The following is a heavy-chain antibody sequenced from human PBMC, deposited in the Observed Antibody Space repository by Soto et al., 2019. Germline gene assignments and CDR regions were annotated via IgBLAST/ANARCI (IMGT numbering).Heavy chain of an antibody. V-gene: IGHV4-61*08. CDR2: IYYSGST. Sequence: SETLSLTCAVSGGSISSGGYSWSWIRQPPGKGLEWIGYIYYSGSTNYNPSLKSRVTISVDTSKNQFSLKLSSVTAADTAVYYCARYSTMVRGFRYWGQGTLVTVSS. CDR3: ARYSTMVRGFRY. CDR1: GGSISSGGYS. D-gene: IGHD3-10*01. J-gene: IGHJ4*02.